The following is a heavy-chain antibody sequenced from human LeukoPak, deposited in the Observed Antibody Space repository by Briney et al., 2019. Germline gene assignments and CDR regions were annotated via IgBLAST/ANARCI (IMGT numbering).Heavy chain of an antibody. CDR1: GGTFSSYA. J-gene: IGHJ4*02. D-gene: IGHD2-2*01. V-gene: IGHV1-69*05. Sequence: SVKVSCKASGGTFSSYAISWVRQAPGQGLEWMGGIIPIFGTANYAQKFQARVTMTRDTSTNTVYMELSSLRSEDTAAYYCARHPSPQLHHFDYWGQGTLVTVSS. CDR3: ARHPSPQLHHFDY. CDR2: IIPIFGTA.